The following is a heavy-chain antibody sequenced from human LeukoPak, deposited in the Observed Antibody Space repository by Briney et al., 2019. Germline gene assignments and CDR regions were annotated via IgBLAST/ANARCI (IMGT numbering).Heavy chain of an antibody. D-gene: IGHD6-13*01. V-gene: IGHV3-21*01. Sequence: PGGSLRLSCAASGFTFSSYSMNWVRQAPGKGLEWVSSISSSSSYIYYADSVKGRFTISRDNAKSSLYLQMNSLRAEDTAVYYCARDRDSSSWSTDYWGQGTLVTVSS. CDR2: ISSSSSYI. CDR1: GFTFSSYS. J-gene: IGHJ4*02. CDR3: ARDRDSSSWSTDY.